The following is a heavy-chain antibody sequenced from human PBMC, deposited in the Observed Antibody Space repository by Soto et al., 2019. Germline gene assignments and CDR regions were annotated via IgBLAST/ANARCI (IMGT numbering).Heavy chain of an antibody. CDR1: GGSISSSSYY. J-gene: IGHJ5*02. Sequence: SETLSLTCTVSGGSISSSSYYWGWIRQPPGKGLEWIGSIYYSGSTYYNPSLKSRVTISVDTSKNQFSLKLRSVTAADTAVYYCARHMGGGGVENWFDPWGQGTLVTVSS. CDR3: ARHMGGGGVENWFDP. D-gene: IGHD3-16*01. V-gene: IGHV4-39*01. CDR2: IYYSGST.